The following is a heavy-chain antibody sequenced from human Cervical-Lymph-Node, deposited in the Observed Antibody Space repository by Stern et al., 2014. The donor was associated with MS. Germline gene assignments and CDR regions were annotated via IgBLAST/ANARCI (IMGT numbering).Heavy chain of an antibody. V-gene: IGHV5-51*03. Sequence: VQLVQSGAEVKKPGESLKISCKGSGYDFTSSWIGWVRQTPGKGLEWMGISYLGYSNTEYSPSSEAQVTSSADKSVTTAYLQWSSLKASDTAMYYCARPGSAWSLDYWGQGTLVTVSS. D-gene: IGHD6-19*01. CDR1: GYDFTSSW. CDR3: ARPGSAWSLDY. CDR2: SYLGYSNT. J-gene: IGHJ4*02.